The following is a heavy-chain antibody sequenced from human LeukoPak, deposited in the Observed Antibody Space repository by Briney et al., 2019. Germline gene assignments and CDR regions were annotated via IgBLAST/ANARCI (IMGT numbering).Heavy chain of an antibody. J-gene: IGHJ1*01. D-gene: IGHD3-22*01. V-gene: IGHV1-8*01. CDR1: GYTFTSYD. CDR2: MNPNSGNT. Sequence: ASVKVSCKASGYTFTSYDINWVRQATGQGLEWMGWMNPNSGNTGYAQKFQGRVTMTRNTSISTAYMELSSLRSEDTAVYYCARGPIARRSGYSYFQHWGQGTLVTVSS. CDR3: ARGPIARRSGYSYFQH.